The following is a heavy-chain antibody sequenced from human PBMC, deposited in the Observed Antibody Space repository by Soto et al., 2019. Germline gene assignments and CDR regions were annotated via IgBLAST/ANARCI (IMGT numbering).Heavy chain of an antibody. J-gene: IGHJ5*02. CDR2: IEIKTDGLTT. Sequence: RLSCAAAGCTFSNAWMRWVRQAPFNGREWVGRIEIKTDGLTTDYAAPVKGRFTISRDDSKNTLYLQMNSLKTEDTAVYYCTTEGWITMVRGVIGFDPWGQGTLVTVSS. CDR3: TTEGWITMVRGVIGFDP. D-gene: IGHD3-10*01. V-gene: IGHV3-15*04. CDR1: GCTFSNAW.